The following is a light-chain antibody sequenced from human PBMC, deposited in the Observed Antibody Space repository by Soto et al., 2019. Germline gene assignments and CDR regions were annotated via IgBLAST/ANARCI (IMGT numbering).Light chain of an antibody. CDR2: GAS. V-gene: IGKV3-15*01. J-gene: IGKJ4*01. CDR1: QSISSN. CDR3: QQYNNWPPLT. Sequence: EIVMTQSPATLSVSPGERATLSCRASQSISSNLAWYQQKPGQAPRLLIYGASTRATGIPARFSGSRSGTEFTLTISSLQSVDFAVYYCQQYNNWPPLTFGGGTKVEIK.